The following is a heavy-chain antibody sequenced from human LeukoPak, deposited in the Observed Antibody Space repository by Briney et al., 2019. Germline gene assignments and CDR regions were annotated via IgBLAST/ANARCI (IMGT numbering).Heavy chain of an antibody. V-gene: IGHV3-33*01. CDR1: GFTFSDNA. CDR2: IWNDGSNK. Sequence: GRSLRLSCAASGFTFSDNAMHWVRQAPGKGLEWVAVIWNDGSNKYYGDSVKGRFTISRDNSKNTLFLQMNSLRAEDTAVYYCARDFSRYSGSYVDYWGQGTLVTVSS. J-gene: IGHJ4*02. D-gene: IGHD1-26*01. CDR3: ARDFSRYSGSYVDY.